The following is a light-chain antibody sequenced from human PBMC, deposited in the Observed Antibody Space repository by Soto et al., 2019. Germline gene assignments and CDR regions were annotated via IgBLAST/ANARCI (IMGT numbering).Light chain of an antibody. CDR1: TDFVGYNR. V-gene: IGLV6-57*02. CDR2: EDN. CDR3: QSYDGSDSWV. J-gene: IGLJ3*02. Sequence: LTQPPSVSGSPGQSVTISCTGTSTDFVGYNRVSWYQQPPGTAPTTVIYEDNQRPSGVPDRFAGSIDSSSNSASLTIFGLKTEDEADYYCQSYDGSDSWVFGGGTKLTVL.